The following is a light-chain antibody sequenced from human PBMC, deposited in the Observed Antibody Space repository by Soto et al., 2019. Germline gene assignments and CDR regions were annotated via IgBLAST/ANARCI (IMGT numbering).Light chain of an antibody. CDR3: SSYTSSSTLVGVV. Sequence: QSALTQPASGSGSPGQSITISCTGTSSDVGCYNYVSWYQQHPGKAPKLMIYEVSNRPSGVSNRFSGSKSGNTASLTISGLQAEDEADYYCSSYTSSSTLVGVVFGGGNKLTVL. V-gene: IGLV2-14*01. J-gene: IGLJ2*01. CDR2: EVS. CDR1: SSDVGCYNY.